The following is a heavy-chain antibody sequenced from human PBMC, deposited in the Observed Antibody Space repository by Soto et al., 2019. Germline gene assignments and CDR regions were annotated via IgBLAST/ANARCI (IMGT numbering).Heavy chain of an antibody. CDR3: ERGTYIEIPQAKGAFDY. CDR2: FYYSGST. V-gene: IGHV4-31*03. CDR1: GASITNGGYY. J-gene: IGHJ4*02. Sequence: TLSLTCSVSGASITNGGYYWTWIRQHPGKGLEWIEYFYYSGSTYYNPSLKSRLTISGDSSTNQISLKVASVTDAETAVYFCERGTYIEIPQAKGAFDYWCPGVLVTVS. D-gene: IGHD2-15*01.